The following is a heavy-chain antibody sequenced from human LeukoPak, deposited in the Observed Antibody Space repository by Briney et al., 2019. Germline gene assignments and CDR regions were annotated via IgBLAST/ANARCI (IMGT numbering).Heavy chain of an antibody. CDR1: GFTFSNYD. D-gene: IGHD2-15*01. CDR3: ARGADTHFDY. J-gene: IGHJ4*02. V-gene: IGHV3-13*04. CDR2: IGTAGDK. Sequence: PGGSLRLSCAASGFTFSNYDMHWVRQAPGKGLEWVSAIGTAGDKYYQGYVRVRFTMSRENDKNSLYLQMNSLTAGDTAVYYCARGADTHFDYRGQGILVTVSS.